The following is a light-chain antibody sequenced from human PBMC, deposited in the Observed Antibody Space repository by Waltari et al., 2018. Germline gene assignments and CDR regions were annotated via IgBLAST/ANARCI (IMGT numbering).Light chain of an antibody. Sequence: EIVLTQSPSTLSLSPGEGATPSCRASQSVGRFLAWYQQKPGQAPRLLIYHASIRATGIPDRFSGSGSGTDFSLTISGLEPEDFAVYYCQKYVNLPATFGQGTKVEIK. J-gene: IGKJ1*01. V-gene: IGKV3-20*01. CDR2: HAS. CDR3: QKYVNLPAT. CDR1: QSVGRF.